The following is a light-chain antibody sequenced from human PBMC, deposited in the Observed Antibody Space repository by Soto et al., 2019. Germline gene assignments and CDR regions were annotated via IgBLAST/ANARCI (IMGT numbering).Light chain of an antibody. CDR2: SAS. Sequence: KSQSPSSLSASVGDRVTLTCRTSRAINNYVNWYQHHPGRVPKLLISSASILQAGVPSRFSAGGSGTHFALTISNLQPEDVATYYCQQSYSTPPNFGQGTKVDIK. J-gene: IGKJ2*01. V-gene: IGKV1-39*01. CDR3: QQSYSTPPN. CDR1: RAINNY.